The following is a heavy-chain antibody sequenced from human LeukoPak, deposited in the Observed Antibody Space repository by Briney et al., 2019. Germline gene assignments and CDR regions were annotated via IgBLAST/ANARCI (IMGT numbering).Heavy chain of an antibody. Sequence: GGSLRLSCAASGFTFSSYGMHWVRQAPGKGLEWVAVISYDGSNKYYADSVKGRFTISRDNSNNTLYLQMNSLRAEDTAVYYCAKGSRSSGHYSDYWGQGTLVTVSS. D-gene: IGHD3-22*01. CDR2: ISYDGSNK. CDR3: AKGSRSSGHYSDY. J-gene: IGHJ4*02. V-gene: IGHV3-30*18. CDR1: GFTFSSYG.